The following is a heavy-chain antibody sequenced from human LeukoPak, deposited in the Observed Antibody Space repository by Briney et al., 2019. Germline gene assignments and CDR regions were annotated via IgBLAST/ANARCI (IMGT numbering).Heavy chain of an antibody. Sequence: PGGSLRLSWAASGFSFSPYSMNWLRQAPGKGLEWVSYIDSSSGTIYYADSVRGRFTISGDNAKNSLYLQMNSLRAEDTAVYYCARVRSSYYYESSGYYHYDAFDIWGQGTMVTVSS. V-gene: IGHV3-48*01. CDR1: GFSFSPYS. CDR3: ARVRSSYYYESSGYYHYDAFDI. D-gene: IGHD3-22*01. J-gene: IGHJ3*02. CDR2: IDSSSGTI.